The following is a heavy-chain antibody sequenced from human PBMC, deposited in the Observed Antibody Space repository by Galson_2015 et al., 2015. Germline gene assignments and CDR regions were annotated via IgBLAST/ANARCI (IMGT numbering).Heavy chain of an antibody. Sequence: QVQLQESGPGLVEPSETLSPTCSVSGDSIATNYWSWIRQVPGRGLEWIGYMYNGGSTDYNPSLESRVTISADTSKNQFSLKLRYATTADTAIYYCARSADTYQWFESWGHGVLVTVS. V-gene: IGHV4-59*01. CDR3: ARSADTYQWFES. J-gene: IGHJ5*01. CDR2: MYNGGST. D-gene: IGHD2-21*01. CDR1: GDSIATNY.